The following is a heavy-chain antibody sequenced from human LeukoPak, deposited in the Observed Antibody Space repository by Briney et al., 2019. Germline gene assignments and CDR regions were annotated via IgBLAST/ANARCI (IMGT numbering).Heavy chain of an antibody. D-gene: IGHD3-10*01. CDR3: ASITGFDY. CDR2: INSRSSTI. J-gene: IGHJ4*02. Sequence: PGGSLRLSCAASGFTFSTHDVNWVRQAPGKGLEWVSFINSRSSTIYYADSVKGRFTISRDNAKNPLYLQMNSLRAEDTAVYYCASITGFDYWGQGTLVTVSS. CDR1: GFTFSTHD. V-gene: IGHV3-48*04.